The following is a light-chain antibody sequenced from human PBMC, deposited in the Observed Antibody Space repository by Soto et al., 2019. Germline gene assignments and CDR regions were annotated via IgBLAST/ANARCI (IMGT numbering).Light chain of an antibody. V-gene: IGKV3-15*01. J-gene: IGKJ1*01. CDR1: GTVISN. CDR3: QQDAKWPPQT. CDR2: AAS. Sequence: EIVMTQSPATLSVSPGERATLSCRASGTVISNLAWYQQKPGQAPMLLIYAASTRATGIPARFSGSGSRTEFTLTISNLQSEDFAVYYCQQDAKWPPQTFGQGTKVHIK.